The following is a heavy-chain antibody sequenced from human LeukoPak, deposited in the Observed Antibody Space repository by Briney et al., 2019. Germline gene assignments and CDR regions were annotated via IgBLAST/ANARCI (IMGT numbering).Heavy chain of an antibody. D-gene: IGHD4-17*01. J-gene: IGHJ3*02. CDR1: GYSFTSYW. Sequence: GESLKISCKGSGYSFTSYWIGWVRQMPGKGLEWRGIIYPGDSDTRYSPSFRGQVTISTDKSISTAYLQWSRLKASDTALYYCASHRITVTPYDAFDIWGQGTMVTVSS. V-gene: IGHV5-51*01. CDR3: ASHRITVTPYDAFDI. CDR2: IYPGDSDT.